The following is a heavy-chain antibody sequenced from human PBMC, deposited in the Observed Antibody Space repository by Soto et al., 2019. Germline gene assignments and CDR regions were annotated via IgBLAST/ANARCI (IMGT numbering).Heavy chain of an antibody. V-gene: IGHV4-31*03. Sequence: QVQLQESGPGLVKPSQTLSLTCTVSGGSISSGGYYWSWIRQHPGKGLEWIGYIYYSGSTYYNPSLKSRVTTSVDTSKNQFSLKLSSVTAADTAVYYCARALGNYDSSGWVFYGMDVWGQGTTVTVSS. D-gene: IGHD6-19*01. CDR3: ARALGNYDSSGWVFYGMDV. J-gene: IGHJ6*02. CDR1: GGSISSGGYY. CDR2: IYYSGST.